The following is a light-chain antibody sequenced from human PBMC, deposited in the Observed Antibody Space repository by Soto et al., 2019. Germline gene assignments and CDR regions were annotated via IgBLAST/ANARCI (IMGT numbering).Light chain of an antibody. Sequence: EILLTQSPATLSLSPGERATLSCRASQSVYSYLAWYQQRPGQAPRLLIYDASNRATGIPARFSGSGSGKDFTLTIGSLEPEDFAVYYCQQRSNWPLTFGGGTKVEI. CDR1: QSVYSY. V-gene: IGKV3-11*01. CDR2: DAS. CDR3: QQRSNWPLT. J-gene: IGKJ4*01.